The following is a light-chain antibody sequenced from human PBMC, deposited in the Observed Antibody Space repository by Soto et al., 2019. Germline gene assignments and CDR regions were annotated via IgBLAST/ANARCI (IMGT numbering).Light chain of an antibody. CDR3: QQYGEPPVA. CDR1: QDISTY. J-gene: IGKJ4*01. CDR2: DAS. Sequence: DVQMTQSPSSLSASVGDRVTITCQASQDISTYVNWYQQKSGKAPRFLIYDASKLETGVSSRFSGSGSGTKFTLTISSLQPEDFATYYCQQYGEPPVAFGGG. V-gene: IGKV1-33*01.